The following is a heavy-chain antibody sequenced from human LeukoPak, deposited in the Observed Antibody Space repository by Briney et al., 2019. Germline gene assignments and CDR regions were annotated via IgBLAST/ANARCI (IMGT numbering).Heavy chain of an antibody. CDR1: GFTFSSYG. CDR3: ARYLSRIAAASFDY. Sequence: PGGSLRLSCAASGFTFSSYGMHWVRQAPGKGLEWVAVIWYDGSNKYYADSVKGRFTISRDNSKNTLYLQMNSLRAEDTAVYYCARYLSRIAAASFDYWGQGTLVTVSS. V-gene: IGHV3-33*01. CDR2: IWYDGSNK. J-gene: IGHJ4*02. D-gene: IGHD6-13*01.